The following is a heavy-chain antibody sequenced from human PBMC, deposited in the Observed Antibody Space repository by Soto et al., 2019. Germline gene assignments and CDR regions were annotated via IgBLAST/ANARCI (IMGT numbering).Heavy chain of an antibody. CDR1: GFTFSSYG. CDR3: AREDPAWADYYYSGMDV. Sequence: QVQLVESGGGVVQPGRSLRLSCAASGFTFSSYGMHWVRQAPGKGLEWVAVIWDDGSNKYYADYVKGRFTISRDNSKNTLYLQMNSLRAEDTAVYYCAREDPAWADYYYSGMDVWGQGTTVTVSS. V-gene: IGHV3-33*01. J-gene: IGHJ6*02. CDR2: IWDDGSNK.